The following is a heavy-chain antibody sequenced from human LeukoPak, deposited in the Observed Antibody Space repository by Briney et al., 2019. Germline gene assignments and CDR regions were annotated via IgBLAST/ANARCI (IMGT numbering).Heavy chain of an antibody. J-gene: IGHJ4*02. CDR2: ISSSSSTI. V-gene: IGHV3-48*01. CDR1: GFTFSSYS. CDR3: ATGPLPFDY. Sequence: GGSLRLSCAASGFTFSSYSMNWVRQAPGKGLEWVSYISSSSSTIYYADSVEGRFTISRDNAKNSLYLQMNSLRAEDTAVYYCATGPLPFDYWGQGTLITVSS.